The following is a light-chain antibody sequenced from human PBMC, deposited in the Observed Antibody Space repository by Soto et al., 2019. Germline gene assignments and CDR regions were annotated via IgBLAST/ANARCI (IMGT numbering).Light chain of an antibody. CDR3: AAWDDRLSGYV. Sequence: QSVLTQPPSASGTPGQRVTISCSGSSSNIGSDYVYWYQQFPGTAPKLLIYRNNQRPSGVPDRFSGSKSGTSASLAISGLRSEDDADYYCAAWDDRLSGYVFGTGTKVTVL. CDR2: RNN. V-gene: IGLV1-47*01. CDR1: SSNIGSDY. J-gene: IGLJ1*01.